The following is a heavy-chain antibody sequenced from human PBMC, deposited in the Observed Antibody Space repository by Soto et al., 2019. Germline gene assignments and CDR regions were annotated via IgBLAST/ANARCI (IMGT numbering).Heavy chain of an antibody. CDR3: ARVSGSPNRYSYVTN. Sequence: PSETLSLTCTVSGGSLSSYYWSWIRQPPGKGLEWIGYIYYSGSTNYNPSLKSRVTISVDTSKNQFSLKLSSVTAADTAVYYCARVSGSPNRYSYVTNWGQGTLVTVSS. V-gene: IGHV4-59*12. D-gene: IGHD5-18*01. J-gene: IGHJ4*02. CDR1: GGSLSSYY. CDR2: IYYSGST.